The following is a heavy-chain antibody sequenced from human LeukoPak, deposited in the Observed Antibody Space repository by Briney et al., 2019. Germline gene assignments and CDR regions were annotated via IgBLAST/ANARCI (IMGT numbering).Heavy chain of an antibody. CDR1: GYSFTNYW. V-gene: IGHV5-51*01. Sequence: GESLKISCKASGYSFTNYWGAWVRQMPGKGLEWMGIIYCEDSETKYSPSFQGQVTISVDKSISTAYLQWSSLRASDTAIYYCARHGKYSSGSHYFDYWGQGIGVTVSS. D-gene: IGHD6-19*01. CDR2: IYCEDSET. CDR3: ARHGKYSSGSHYFDY. J-gene: IGHJ4*02.